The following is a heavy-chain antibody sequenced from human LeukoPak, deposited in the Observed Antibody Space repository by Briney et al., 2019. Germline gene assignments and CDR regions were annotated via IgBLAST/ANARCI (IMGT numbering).Heavy chain of an antibody. Sequence: SGGSLRLSCAASGFTFSSYWMHWVRQAPGKGLVWVSRINSDGSSTSYADSVKGRFTISRDNAKNTLYLQMNSLRAEDTAVYYCARESTLGMRLGELSTWGQGTLVTVSS. CDR2: INSDGSST. V-gene: IGHV3-74*01. CDR3: ARESTLGMRLGELST. CDR1: GFTFSSYW. D-gene: IGHD3-16*02. J-gene: IGHJ5*02.